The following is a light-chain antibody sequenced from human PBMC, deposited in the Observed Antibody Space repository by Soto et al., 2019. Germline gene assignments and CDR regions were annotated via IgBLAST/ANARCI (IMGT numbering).Light chain of an antibody. V-gene: IGKV3-20*01. CDR3: HQYGSSPDT. CDR2: GSY. Sequence: IVLTQSPGTLSLSPGDRATLSCRASQSVSSSSLAWYQQKPGQAPRLLIYGSYSRATGIPHRFSGSGSGADFTRTIISLEPEDFAVYYCHQYGSSPDTFGQGNKVEIK. J-gene: IGKJ1*01. CDR1: QSVSSSS.